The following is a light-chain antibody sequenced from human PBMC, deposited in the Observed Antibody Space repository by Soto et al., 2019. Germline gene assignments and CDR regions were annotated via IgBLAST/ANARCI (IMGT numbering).Light chain of an antibody. CDR1: SSNIGAGSY. V-gene: IGLV1-40*01. Sequence: QSVLTQPPSVSGAPGQRVTISCTGSSSNIGAGSYVHWYQQLPGTAPKLLIYVDRNRPSGVPDRFSGSKSGTSASLAITGLHAEDEADYYCQSYDRSLGVVFGGGTQLNVL. J-gene: IGLJ2*01. CDR2: VDR. CDR3: QSYDRSLGVV.